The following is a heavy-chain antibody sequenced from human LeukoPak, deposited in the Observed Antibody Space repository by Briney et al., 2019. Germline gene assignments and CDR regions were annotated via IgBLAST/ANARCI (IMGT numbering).Heavy chain of an antibody. J-gene: IGHJ3*02. Sequence: PSETLSLTRTVSGDSISTYYWSWIRQPPGKGLEWIAYIDYSWSTNYNPSLKSRLTISVDASKNQFSLKLSSVTAADTAVYYCARDRRRELLHAFDIWGQGTMVTVS. CDR2: IDYSWST. V-gene: IGHV4-59*01. CDR3: ARDRRRELLHAFDI. CDR1: GDSISTYY. D-gene: IGHD1-26*01.